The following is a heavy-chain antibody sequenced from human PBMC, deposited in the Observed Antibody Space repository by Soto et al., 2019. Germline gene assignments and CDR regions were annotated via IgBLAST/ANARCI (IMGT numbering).Heavy chain of an antibody. V-gene: IGHV1-69*13. D-gene: IGHD2-15*01. Sequence: SVKVSCKASGGTFSSYAISWVRQAPGQGLEWMGGIIPIFGTANYAQKFQGRVTIAADESTSTAYMELSSLRSEDTAVYYCARDRALVVVAATVGRQYYYYYYGMDVWGQGTTVTVSS. CDR2: IIPIFGTA. CDR3: ARDRALVVVAATVGRQYYYYYYGMDV. J-gene: IGHJ6*01. CDR1: GGTFSSYA.